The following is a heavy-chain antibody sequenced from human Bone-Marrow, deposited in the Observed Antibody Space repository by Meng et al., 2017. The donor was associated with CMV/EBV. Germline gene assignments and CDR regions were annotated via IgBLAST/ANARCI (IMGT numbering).Heavy chain of an antibody. D-gene: IGHD3-3*01. CDR2: IWYDGSNK. Sequence: GESLKISCAASGFTFSSYGMHWVRQAPGKGLEWVAVIWYDGSNKYYADSVKGRFTISRDNSKNTLYLQMNSLRAEDTAVYYCAKGDRPYYDFWSGYGVGYYYYGRDVWGQGTTVNVAS. J-gene: IGHJ6*02. CDR1: GFTFSSYG. CDR3: AKGDRPYYDFWSGYGVGYYYYGRDV. V-gene: IGHV3-33*06.